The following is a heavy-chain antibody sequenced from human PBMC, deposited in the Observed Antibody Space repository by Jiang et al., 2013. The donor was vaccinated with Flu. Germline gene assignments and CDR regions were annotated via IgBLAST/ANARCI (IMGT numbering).Heavy chain of an antibody. D-gene: IGHD2-2*01. Sequence: VQLVESGGGLVQPGGSLRLSCAASGFTFSSYAMSWVRQAPGKGLEWVSAISGSGGSTYYADSVKGRFTISRDNSKNTLYLQMNSLRAEDTAVYYCAKDHDPGDWDIVVVPAASAWGQGTLVTVSS. J-gene: IGHJ5*02. V-gene: IGHV3-23*04. CDR2: ISGSGGST. CDR3: AKDHDPGDWDIVVVPAASA. CDR1: GFTFSSYA.